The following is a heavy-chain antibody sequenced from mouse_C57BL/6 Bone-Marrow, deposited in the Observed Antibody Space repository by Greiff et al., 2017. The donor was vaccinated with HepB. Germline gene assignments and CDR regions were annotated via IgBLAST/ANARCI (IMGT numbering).Heavy chain of an antibody. J-gene: IGHJ3*01. CDR1: GFTFTDYY. CDR2: IRNKANGYTT. V-gene: IGHV7-3*01. CDR3: ARYNYYYYDGAWFAY. D-gene: IGHD2-4*01. Sequence: EVKLVESGGGLVQPGGSLSLSCAASGFTFTDYYMSWVRQPPGKALEWLGFIRNKANGYTTEYSASGKGRLTISRDNSQSILYLQMNALRAEDSATYYWARYNYYYYDGAWFAYWGQGTLVTVSA.